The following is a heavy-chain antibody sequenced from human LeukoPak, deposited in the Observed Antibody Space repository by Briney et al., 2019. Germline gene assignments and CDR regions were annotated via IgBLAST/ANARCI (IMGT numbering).Heavy chain of an antibody. D-gene: IGHD3-9*01. CDR1: GFTFSSYG. CDR3: ARGPRIPLRYFDPGYYFDY. V-gene: IGHV3-33*01. Sequence: GGSLRLSCAASGFTFSSYGMHWVRQAPGKGLEWVAVIWYDGSNKYYADSVKGRFTISRDNSKNTLYLQMNSLRAEDTAVYYCARGPRIPLRYFDPGYYFDYWGQGTLVTVSS. CDR2: IWYDGSNK. J-gene: IGHJ4*02.